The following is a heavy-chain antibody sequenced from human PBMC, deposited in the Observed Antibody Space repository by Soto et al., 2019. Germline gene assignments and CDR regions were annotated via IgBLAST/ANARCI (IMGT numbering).Heavy chain of an antibody. D-gene: IGHD1-1*01. Sequence: QVHLVQSGAEVKKPGASVKVSCKASGYTFTSYGITWVRQAPGQGLEWMGWISAHNGNTDYAQKLQGRVIVTRDTSTRTAYMELRSLISDDTAVYYCARGRYGDYWGQGARVTVSS. V-gene: IGHV1-18*01. CDR1: GYTFTSYG. CDR3: ARGRYGDY. J-gene: IGHJ4*02. CDR2: ISAHNGNT.